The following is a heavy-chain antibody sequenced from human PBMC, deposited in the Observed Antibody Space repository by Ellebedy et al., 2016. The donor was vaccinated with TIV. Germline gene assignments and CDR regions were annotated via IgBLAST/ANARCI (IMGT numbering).Heavy chain of an antibody. CDR1: GFTFSSYA. Sequence: GESLKISCSASGFTFSSYAMHWVRQAPGKGLEYVSAISSNGGSTYYADSVKGRFTISRDNSKNTLYLQMNSLRAEDTAVYYCARVSQVWFGELLTRNYYYGMDVWGQGTTVTVSS. V-gene: IGHV3-64*04. CDR2: ISSNGGST. D-gene: IGHD3-10*01. CDR3: ARVSQVWFGELLTRNYYYGMDV. J-gene: IGHJ6*02.